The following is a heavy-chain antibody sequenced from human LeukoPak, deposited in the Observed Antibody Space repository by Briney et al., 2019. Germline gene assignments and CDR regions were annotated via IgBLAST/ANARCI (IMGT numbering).Heavy chain of an antibody. CDR1: GGSISSYY. J-gene: IGHJ1*01. V-gene: IGHV4-59*12. D-gene: IGHD6-19*01. CDR2: IYYSGST. CDR3: ARDEDSSGWHGPEYFQH. Sequence: SETLSLTCTVSGGSISSYYWSWIRQPPGKGLEWIGYIYYSGSTNYNPSLKSRVTISVDTSKNQFSLKLSSVTAADTAVYYCARDEDSSGWHGPEYFQHWGQGTLVTVSS.